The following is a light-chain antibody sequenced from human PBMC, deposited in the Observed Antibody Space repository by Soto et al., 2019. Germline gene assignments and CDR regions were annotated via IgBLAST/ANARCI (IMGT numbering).Light chain of an antibody. J-gene: IGKJ1*01. Sequence: IQMTQSPSTLSASVGDRVTITCRASQSISSWLAWYQQKPGKAPKLLIYDASSLQSGVPSRFGGSGSGTEFTLTISSLQPDDFATYYCQQYDSYRTFGQGTKVEI. CDR1: QSISSW. CDR2: DAS. V-gene: IGKV1-5*01. CDR3: QQYDSYRT.